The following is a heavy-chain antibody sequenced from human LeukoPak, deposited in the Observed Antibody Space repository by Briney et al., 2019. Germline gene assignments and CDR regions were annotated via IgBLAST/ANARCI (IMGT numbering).Heavy chain of an antibody. CDR1: GGSISSYY. Sequence: SETLSLTCTVSGGSISSYYWSWIRQPPGKGLEWIGYIYYSGSTNYNPSLKSRVTISVDTSKNQFSLKLSSVTAADTAVYYCARVIAVAGLDYWGQGTLVTVSS. CDR2: IYYSGST. V-gene: IGHV4-59*01. J-gene: IGHJ4*02. D-gene: IGHD6-19*01. CDR3: ARVIAVAGLDY.